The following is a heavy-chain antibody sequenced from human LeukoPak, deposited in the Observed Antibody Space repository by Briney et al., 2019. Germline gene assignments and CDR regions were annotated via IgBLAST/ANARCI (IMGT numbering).Heavy chain of an antibody. V-gene: IGHV4-61*02. D-gene: IGHD3-3*01. J-gene: IGHJ5*02. CDR3: ARDITLSGYYFPWFDP. CDR1: GGSISSDNYY. Sequence: PSQTLSLTCTVSGGSISSDNYYWSWIRQPAGKGLEWIGRIYTSGSTNYNPSLKSRVTISVDTSKNQFSLKLSSVTAADTAVYYCARDITLSGYYFPWFDPWGQGTLVTVSS. CDR2: IYTSGST.